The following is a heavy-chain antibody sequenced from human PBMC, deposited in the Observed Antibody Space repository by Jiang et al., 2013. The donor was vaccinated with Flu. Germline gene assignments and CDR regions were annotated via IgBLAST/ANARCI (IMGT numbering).Heavy chain of an antibody. Sequence: LLKPSETLSLTRTVSGGSINSHYWSWIRQPPGKGLEWIAYISYGGRTNYNPSLRSRVTISIDTSRNQFSLKLSSVTAADTAVYYCARVIRVITANAFDVWGQGTMVTVS. J-gene: IGHJ3*01. V-gene: IGHV4-59*11. CDR2: ISYGGRT. CDR1: GGSINSHY. D-gene: IGHD3-22*01. CDR3: ARVIRVITANAFDV.